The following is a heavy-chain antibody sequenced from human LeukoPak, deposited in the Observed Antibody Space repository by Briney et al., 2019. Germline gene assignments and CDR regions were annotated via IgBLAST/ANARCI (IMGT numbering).Heavy chain of an antibody. CDR1: GGSIRSYY. J-gene: IGHJ4*02. CDR2: IYSSGST. Sequence: PSETLSLTCTVSGGSIRSYYWSCIRQPAGKGLEWIGRIYSSGSTNYNPSLKSRVTMSVDTSKNQFSPKLSSVTAADTAVYYCARVGSSWYYFDYWGQGTLVTVSS. D-gene: IGHD6-13*01. V-gene: IGHV4-4*07. CDR3: ARVGSSWYYFDY.